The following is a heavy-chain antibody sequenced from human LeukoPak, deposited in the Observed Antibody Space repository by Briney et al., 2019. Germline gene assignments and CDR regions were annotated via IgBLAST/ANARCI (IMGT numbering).Heavy chain of an antibody. Sequence: GGSLRLSCAASGFTFSSYGMHWVRQAPGKGLEWVSVIYSGGSTYYADSVKGRFTISRDNSKNTLYLQLNSLRAEDTAVYYCARDADYDSSGYLNDYWGQGTLVTVSS. CDR3: ARDADYDSSGYLNDY. J-gene: IGHJ4*02. CDR1: GFTFSSYG. D-gene: IGHD3-22*01. CDR2: IYSGGST. V-gene: IGHV3-66*01.